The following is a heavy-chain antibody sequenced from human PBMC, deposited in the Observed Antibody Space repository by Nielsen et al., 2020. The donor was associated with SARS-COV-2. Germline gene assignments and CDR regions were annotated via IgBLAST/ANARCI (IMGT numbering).Heavy chain of an antibody. D-gene: IGHD6-19*01. V-gene: IGHV3-9*01. CDR2: ISWNSGSI. Sequence: SLKISCAASGFTFDDYAMHWVRQAPGKGLEWVSGISWNSGSIGYADSVKGRFTISRDNAMNSLYLQMNSLRAEDTALYYCANFDPSGWYIRWGQGTLVTVSS. CDR3: ANFDPSGWYIR. CDR1: GFTFDDYA. J-gene: IGHJ4*02.